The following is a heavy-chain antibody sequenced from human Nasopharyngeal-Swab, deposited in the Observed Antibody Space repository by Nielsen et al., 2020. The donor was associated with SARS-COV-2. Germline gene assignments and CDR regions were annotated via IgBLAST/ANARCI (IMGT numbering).Heavy chain of an antibody. D-gene: IGHD1-1*01. Sequence: GGSLRLSCAASGFTFSSYSMNWVRQAPGKGLEWVSSISSSSSYIYYADSVKGRFTISRDNAKNSLYLQMNSLRAEDTAVYYCARVSGTQSIYYYYGTDVWGQGTTVTVSS. CDR3: ARVSGTQSIYYYYGTDV. CDR2: ISSSSSYI. J-gene: IGHJ6*02. CDR1: GFTFSSYS. V-gene: IGHV3-21*01.